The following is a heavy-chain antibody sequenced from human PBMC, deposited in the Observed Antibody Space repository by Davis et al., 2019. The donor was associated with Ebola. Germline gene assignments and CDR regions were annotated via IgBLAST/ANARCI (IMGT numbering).Heavy chain of an antibody. D-gene: IGHD2-2*01. V-gene: IGHV3-23*01. CDR2: ISITGDIT. CDR3: VQGTTSCKA. CDR1: GFSFRDSA. J-gene: IGHJ4*02. Sequence: PGGSLRLSCTVFGFSFRDSAMSWVRQAPGKGLEWVSSISITGDITYYAHSLKGRFTISRDDSKNTVYLQMNSLTVEDTAVYYCVQGTTSCKAWGQGTLVTVSS.